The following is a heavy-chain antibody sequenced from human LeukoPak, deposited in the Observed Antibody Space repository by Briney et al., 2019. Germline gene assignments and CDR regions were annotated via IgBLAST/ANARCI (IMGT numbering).Heavy chain of an antibody. V-gene: IGHV3-23*01. J-gene: IGHJ4*02. D-gene: IGHD3-10*01. Sequence: GGALRLSCAASGFTFNSYAMSWVRQAPGKGLEWVSAISGSGGSTYYADSVKGRFTISRDNSKNTLHLQMNSLRAEDTAVYYCAKGLLWFREFDYWGQGTLVTVSS. CDR1: GFTFNSYA. CDR2: ISGSGGST. CDR3: AKGLLWFREFDY.